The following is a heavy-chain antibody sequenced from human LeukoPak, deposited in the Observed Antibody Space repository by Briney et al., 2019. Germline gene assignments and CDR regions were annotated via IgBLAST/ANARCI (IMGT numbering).Heavy chain of an antibody. Sequence: SETLSLTCAVPGGSFSGYLWSWLRQPPGKGLEWVGEINYNGEITNYNPSLKSRVTISVDTSKDQFSLKLTSVTAADTAVYYCTRSGLTGMRKYPRADYYYYGMDVRGQGAAVTVSS. CDR3: TRSGLTGMRKYPRADYYYYGMDV. J-gene: IGHJ6*02. CDR1: GGSFSGYL. CDR2: INYNGEIT. D-gene: IGHD1-14*01. V-gene: IGHV4-34*01.